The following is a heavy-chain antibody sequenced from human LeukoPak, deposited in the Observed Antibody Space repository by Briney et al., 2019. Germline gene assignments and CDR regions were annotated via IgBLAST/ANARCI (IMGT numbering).Heavy chain of an antibody. CDR1: GGSISSSSYY. D-gene: IGHD3-22*01. Sequence: PSETLSLTCTVSGGSISSSSYYWGWIRQPPGNGLEWIGSIYYSGSTYYNPSLKSRVTISVDTSKNQFSLKLSSVTAADTAVYYCARRLSGGYDSSGYYRASHKYYFDYWGQGTLVTVSS. CDR3: ARRLSGGYDSSGYYRASHKYYFDY. CDR2: IYYSGST. J-gene: IGHJ4*02. V-gene: IGHV4-39*01.